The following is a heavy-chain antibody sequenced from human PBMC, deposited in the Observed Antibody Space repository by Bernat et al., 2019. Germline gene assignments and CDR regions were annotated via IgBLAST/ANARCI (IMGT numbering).Heavy chain of an antibody. V-gene: IGHV4-59*08. CDR3: ARHPSVVPAAISFLYYYYYYMDV. Sequence: QVQLQESGPGLVKPSETLSLTCTVSGGSISSYYWSWIRQPPGKGLEWIGYIYYSGSTNYNPSLKSRVTISVDTSKNQFSLKLSSVTAADTAVYYCARHPSVVPAAISFLYYYYYYMDVWGKGTTVTVSS. J-gene: IGHJ6*03. CDR1: GGSISSYY. D-gene: IGHD2-2*02. CDR2: IYYSGST.